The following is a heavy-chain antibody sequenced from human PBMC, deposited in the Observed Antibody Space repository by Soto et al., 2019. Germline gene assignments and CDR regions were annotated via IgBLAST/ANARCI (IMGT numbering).Heavy chain of an antibody. Sequence: SVKVSCKASGGTFSSYAISWVRQAPGQGLEWMGGIIPIFGTANYAQKFQGRVTITADESTSTAYMELSSLRSEDTAVYYCHGSWPDYSYGMDVWGQGTTVTVSS. CDR1: GGTFSSYA. D-gene: IGHD6-13*01. CDR3: HGSWPDYSYGMDV. J-gene: IGHJ6*02. CDR2: IIPIFGTA. V-gene: IGHV1-69*13.